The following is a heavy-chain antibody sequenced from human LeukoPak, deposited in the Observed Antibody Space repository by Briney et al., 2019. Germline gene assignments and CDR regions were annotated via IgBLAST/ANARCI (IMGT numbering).Heavy chain of an antibody. Sequence: SETLSLTCIVSGGSISSYYWSWIRQPAGKGLEWIGRIYTSGSTNYNPSLKSRVTMSVDTSKNQFSLKLSSVTAADTAVYYCARVTYSSSSMSLDAFDIWGQGTMVTVSS. CDR2: IYTSGST. CDR3: ARVTYSSSSMSLDAFDI. V-gene: IGHV4-4*07. J-gene: IGHJ3*02. CDR1: GGSISSYY. D-gene: IGHD6-6*01.